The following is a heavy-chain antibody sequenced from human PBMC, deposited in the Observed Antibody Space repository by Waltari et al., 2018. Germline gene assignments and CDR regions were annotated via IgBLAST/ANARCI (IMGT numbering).Heavy chain of an antibody. Sequence: QVQLQESGPGLVKPSETLSLTCTVSGGSISSYYWSWTRQPPGKGLEWIGYIYYSGGTNYNPSLKSRVTISVDTSKNQFSLKLSSVTAADTAVYYCARGGDYVKPFDYWGQGTLVTVSS. D-gene: IGHD4-17*01. V-gene: IGHV4-59*01. CDR2: IYYSGGT. CDR3: ARGGDYVKPFDY. J-gene: IGHJ4*02. CDR1: GGSISSYY.